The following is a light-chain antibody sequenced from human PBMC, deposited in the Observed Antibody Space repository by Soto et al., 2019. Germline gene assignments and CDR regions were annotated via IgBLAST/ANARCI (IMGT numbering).Light chain of an antibody. V-gene: IGLV2-8*01. Sequence: QSVLTQPHSASGSPGQSVTISCTGTSXDVGGYNYVSWYQQHPGKAPKLMIYEVSKRPSGVPDRFSGSKSGNTASLTVSGLQAEDEADYYCSSYAGSYTYVFGTGTKVSLL. CDR1: SXDVGGYNY. J-gene: IGLJ1*01. CDR3: SSYAGSYTYV. CDR2: EVS.